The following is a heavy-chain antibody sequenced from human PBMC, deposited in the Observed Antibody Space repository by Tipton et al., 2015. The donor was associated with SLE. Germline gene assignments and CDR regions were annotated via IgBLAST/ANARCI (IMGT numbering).Heavy chain of an antibody. CDR1: GGSISSYY. CDR2: IYYSGST. Sequence: TLSLTCTVSGGSISSYYWSWIRQPPGKGLEWIGYIYYSGSTNYNPSLKSRVTTSVDASKNQFSLKLSSVTAADTAVYYCARIHWRDSYSDYWGQGTLVTVSS. V-gene: IGHV4-59*08. J-gene: IGHJ4*02. CDR3: ARIHWRDSYSDY. D-gene: IGHD5-18*01.